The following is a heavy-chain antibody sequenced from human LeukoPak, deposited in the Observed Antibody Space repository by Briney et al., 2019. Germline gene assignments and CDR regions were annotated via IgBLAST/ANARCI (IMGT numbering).Heavy chain of an antibody. J-gene: IGHJ4*02. CDR1: GGSISSYY. D-gene: IGHD6-19*01. CDR2: IYNSGST. CDR3: ARGEGWLDNFDY. Sequence: PSETLSLTCTVSGGSISSYYMSWVRQPPGKGLEWIGYIYNSGSTNYNPSLKSRVTISVDTSKNQFSLKLSSVTAADTAVYYCARGEGWLDNFDYWGQGTLVTVSS. V-gene: IGHV4-59*01.